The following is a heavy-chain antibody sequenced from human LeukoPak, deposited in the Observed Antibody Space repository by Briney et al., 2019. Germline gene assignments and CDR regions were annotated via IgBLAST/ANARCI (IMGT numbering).Heavy chain of an antibody. CDR3: ARERHEARIDWYFDL. Sequence: SETLSLTCTVSGGSISSGGYYWSWIRQHPGKGLEWIGYIYYSGSTYYNPSLKSRVSISVDTSKNQFSLKLSSVSAADTAVYYCARERHEARIDWYFDLWGRGTLVTVSS. J-gene: IGHJ2*01. CDR1: GGSISSGGYY. D-gene: IGHD3-22*01. CDR2: IYYSGST. V-gene: IGHV4-31*03.